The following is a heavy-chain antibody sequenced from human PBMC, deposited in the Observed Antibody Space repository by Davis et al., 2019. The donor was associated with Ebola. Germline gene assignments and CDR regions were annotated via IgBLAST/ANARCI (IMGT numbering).Heavy chain of an antibody. V-gene: IGHV1-8*02. Sequence: ASVKVSCKASGYTFTSYGISWVRQAPGQGLEWMGWINPNSGNTGYAQKFQGRVTMTRNTSISTAYMELSSLRSEDTAVYYCARGLDIVVVVAGTESDYWGQGTLVTVSS. CDR3: ARGLDIVVVVAGTESDY. D-gene: IGHD2-15*01. CDR2: INPNSGNT. J-gene: IGHJ4*02. CDR1: GYTFTSYG.